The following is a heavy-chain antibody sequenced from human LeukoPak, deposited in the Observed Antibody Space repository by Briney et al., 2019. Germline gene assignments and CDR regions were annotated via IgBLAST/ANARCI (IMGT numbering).Heavy chain of an antibody. V-gene: IGHV3-74*01. CDR2: INSDGRTT. CDR3: VRVDGGY. Sequence: GGSLSLSCAPSGFTLCIYGTHCVPEGPEKGLVCVSRINSDGRTTNYADSVKGRFTISRDNAKNTLYLQMNSLRAEDTAVYYCVRVDGGYWGQGTLVTVSS. CDR1: GFTLCIYG. D-gene: IGHD3-16*01. J-gene: IGHJ4*02.